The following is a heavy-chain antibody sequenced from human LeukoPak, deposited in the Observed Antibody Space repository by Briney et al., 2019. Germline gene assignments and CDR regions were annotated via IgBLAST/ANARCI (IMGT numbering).Heavy chain of an antibody. CDR1: RFTFSNYW. CDR3: ARDMTTVTTDAFDI. Sequence: GSLRLSCVVSRFTFSNYWMAWVRQAPGKGLEWVASINKDGSEKYYVDSVKGRFTISRDNAKNSLYLQMNSLRAEDTAVYYCARDMTTVTTDAFDIWGQGTMVTVSS. V-gene: IGHV3-7*05. J-gene: IGHJ3*02. D-gene: IGHD4-17*01. CDR2: INKDGSEK.